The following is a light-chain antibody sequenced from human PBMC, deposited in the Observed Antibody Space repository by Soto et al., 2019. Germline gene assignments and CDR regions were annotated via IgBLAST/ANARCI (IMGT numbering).Light chain of an antibody. V-gene: IGKV3-15*01. Sequence: EIVMTQSPATLSVSPGERATLSCRASQSVSNNLAWYQQKPGQAPRLLIYGASTRATGTPARFSGSGSGTEFSLIISRLQSEDFAVYYCRQDYEWVTFGGGTKVEI. CDR1: QSVSNN. J-gene: IGKJ4*01. CDR3: RQDYEWVT. CDR2: GAS.